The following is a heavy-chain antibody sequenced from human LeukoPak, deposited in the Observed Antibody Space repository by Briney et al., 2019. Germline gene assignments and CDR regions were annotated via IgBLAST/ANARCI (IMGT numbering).Heavy chain of an antibody. CDR2: IYYSGST. J-gene: IGHJ3*02. V-gene: IGHV4-31*03. D-gene: IGHD2-2*03. Sequence: SETLSLTCTVSGGSISSGGYYWSWIRQHPGKGLEWIGYIYYSGSTYYNPSLKCRVTISVDTSKNQFSLKLSSVTAADTAVYYCARGRLGIVVVPAAIGKLGRDQKPNYAFDIWGQGTMVTVSS. CDR1: GGSISSGGYY. CDR3: ARGRLGIVVVPAAIGKLGRDQKPNYAFDI.